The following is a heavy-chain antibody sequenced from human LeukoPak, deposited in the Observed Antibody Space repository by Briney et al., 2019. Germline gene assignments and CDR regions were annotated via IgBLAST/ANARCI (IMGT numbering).Heavy chain of an antibody. CDR2: MNPNSGNT. D-gene: IGHD6-13*01. Sequence: ASVKVSCKASGYTFTSYDINWVRQATGQGLEWMGWMNPNSGNTGYAQKFQGRVTITRNTSISTAYMELSSLRSEDTAVYYCARALAAAGIADWFDPLGQGTLVTVSS. J-gene: IGHJ5*02. CDR3: ARALAAAGIADWFDP. V-gene: IGHV1-8*03. CDR1: GYTFTSYD.